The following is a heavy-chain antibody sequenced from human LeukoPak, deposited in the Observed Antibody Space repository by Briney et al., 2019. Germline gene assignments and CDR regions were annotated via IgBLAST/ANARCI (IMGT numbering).Heavy chain of an antibody. D-gene: IGHD2-2*01. CDR3: ARETEDIVVVPAAISWFDP. Sequence: SETLSLTCTVSGGPISSSSYYWGWIRQPPGKGLEWIGSIYYSGSTYYNPSLKSRVTISVDTSKNQFSLKLSSVTAADTAVYYCARETEDIVVVPAAISWFDPWGQGTLVTVSS. CDR2: IYYSGST. V-gene: IGHV4-39*07. CDR1: GGPISSSSYY. J-gene: IGHJ5*02.